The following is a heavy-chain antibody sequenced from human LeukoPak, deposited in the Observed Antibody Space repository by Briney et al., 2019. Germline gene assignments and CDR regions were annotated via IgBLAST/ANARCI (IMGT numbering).Heavy chain of an antibody. CDR3: ARAGSGRSPDWFDP. Sequence: GGSLRLSCAASGFTLSSYAMSWVRQAPGKGLEWVSATSSSDAGTYYAESVRGRFTISRDNSKNTLFLQMNSLRAEDAAVYYCARAGSGRSPDWFDPWGQGTLVTVSS. D-gene: IGHD1-26*01. V-gene: IGHV3-23*01. CDR2: TSSSDAGT. J-gene: IGHJ5*02. CDR1: GFTLSSYA.